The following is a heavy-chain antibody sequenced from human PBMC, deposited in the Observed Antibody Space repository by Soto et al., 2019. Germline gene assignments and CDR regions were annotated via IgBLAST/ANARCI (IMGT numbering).Heavy chain of an antibody. V-gene: IGHV3-30*18. CDR1: GFTFSSYG. J-gene: IGHJ4*02. CDR3: AKGEYFDYVLSFDS. Sequence: GGSLRLSCAGSGFTFSSYGMHWVRQAPGKGLEWVAVISYDGSDKYYGDSVKGRFTISRDNSKNTLYLQMNSLRAEDTAVYYCAKGEYFDYVLSFDSWGQGTLVTVSS. D-gene: IGHD3-9*01. CDR2: ISYDGSDK.